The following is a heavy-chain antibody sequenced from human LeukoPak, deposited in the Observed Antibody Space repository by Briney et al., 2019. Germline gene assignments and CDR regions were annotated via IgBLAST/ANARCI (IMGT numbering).Heavy chain of an antibody. V-gene: IGHV4-39*01. D-gene: IGHD3-16*01. CDR1: GGSVSSGNYY. CDR2: IDYRERT. CDR3: ANYVSGTMRDY. Sequence: PSETLSLTCTVSGGSVSSGNYYWSWIRQPPGKGLEWIGSIDYRERTTYNPSLKSRVTISADTSRNQFSLKLSSVTATDTAVYYCANYVSGTMRDYWGQGTLVTVSS. J-gene: IGHJ4*02.